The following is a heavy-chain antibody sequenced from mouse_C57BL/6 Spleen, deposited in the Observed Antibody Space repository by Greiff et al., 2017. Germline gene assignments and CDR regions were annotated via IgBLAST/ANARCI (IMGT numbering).Heavy chain of an antibody. J-gene: IGHJ2*01. CDR3: ARDLGDGYYDY. Sequence: EVKLVESEGGLVQPGSSMKLSCTASGFTFSDYYMAWVRQVPEKGLEWVANINYDGSSTYYLDSLKSRFIISGDNAKNILYLQMSSLKSEDTATYYCARDLGDGYYDYWGEGTTLTVSS. CDR1: GFTFSDYY. CDR2: INYDGSST. D-gene: IGHD2-3*01. V-gene: IGHV5-16*01.